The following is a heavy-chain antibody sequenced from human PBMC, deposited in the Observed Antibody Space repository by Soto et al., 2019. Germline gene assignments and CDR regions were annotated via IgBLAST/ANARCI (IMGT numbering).Heavy chain of an antibody. CDR2: ISNSGRST. J-gene: IGHJ4*02. CDR3: AKDALAYYDFWS. V-gene: IGHV3-23*01. Sequence: GGSLRLSCAASGLTFSSYAMSWVRQAPGKGLEWVSHISNSGRSTKYADSVKGRFTISRGNSKNTLYLQMNSLRAEDTAIYYCAKDALAYYDFWSWGQGTLVTVSS. D-gene: IGHD3-3*01. CDR1: GLTFSSYA.